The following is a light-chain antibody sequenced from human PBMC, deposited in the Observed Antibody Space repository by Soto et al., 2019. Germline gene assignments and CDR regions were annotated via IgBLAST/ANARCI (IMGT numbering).Light chain of an antibody. CDR2: GAS. CDR1: QSVSSSF. J-gene: IGKJ4*01. Sequence: EIVLTQSPGTLSLSPGERATLSCRASQSVSSSFLAWYQQKPGQAPRLLIYGASSRASGIPDRFSGSGSETDFTLPISRREPEDFAVYYCQQYGSSPLTFGGGTKVEIK. V-gene: IGKV3-20*01. CDR3: QQYGSSPLT.